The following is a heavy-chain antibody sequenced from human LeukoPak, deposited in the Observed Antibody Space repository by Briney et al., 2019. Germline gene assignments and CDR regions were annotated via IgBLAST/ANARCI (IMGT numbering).Heavy chain of an antibody. J-gene: IGHJ3*02. CDR1: GFTFSSYG. Sequence: GGSLRLSCAASGFTFSSYGMHWVRQAPGKGLEWVAYIQYDGSNEQYADSVKGRFSISRDSSKNILYLQMNSLRAEDTAVYYCARGHVTVSAHDDAFDIWGQGTMVTVSS. CDR3: ARGHVTVSAHDDAFDI. V-gene: IGHV3-30*02. D-gene: IGHD5/OR15-5a*01. CDR2: IQYDGSNE.